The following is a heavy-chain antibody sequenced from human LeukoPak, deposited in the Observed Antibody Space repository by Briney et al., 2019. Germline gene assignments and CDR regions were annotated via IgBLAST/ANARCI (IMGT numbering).Heavy chain of an antibody. J-gene: IGHJ4*02. CDR2: IYYSGST. D-gene: IGHD5-24*01. CDR1: GGSISSGDYY. V-gene: IGHV4-30-4*01. CDR3: ARVAAATTNPRFDY. Sequence: PSETLSLTCTVSGGSISSGDYYWSWIRQPPGEGLEWIGYIYYSGSTYYNPSLRSRVTISVDTSKNQFSLKVSSVTAADTAVYYCARVAAATTNPRFDYWGQGTLVTVSS.